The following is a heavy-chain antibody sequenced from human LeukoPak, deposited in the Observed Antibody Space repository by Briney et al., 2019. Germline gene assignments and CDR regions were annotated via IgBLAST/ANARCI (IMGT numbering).Heavy chain of an antibody. D-gene: IGHD3-16*01. J-gene: IGHJ4*02. V-gene: IGHV1-2*02. CDR1: GYTFTGYY. Sequence: ASVKVSCTASGYTFTGYYMHWVRQAPGQGLEWMGWINPNSGGTNYAQKFQGRVTMTRDTSISTAYMELSRLRSDDTAVYYCARLGESRLRLGELFDYWGQGTLVTVSS. CDR2: INPNSGGT. CDR3: ARLGESRLRLGELFDY.